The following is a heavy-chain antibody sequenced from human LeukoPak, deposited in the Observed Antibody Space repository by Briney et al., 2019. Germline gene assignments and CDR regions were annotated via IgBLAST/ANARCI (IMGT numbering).Heavy chain of an antibody. Sequence: SETLSLTCTVSNYSISSAYYWGWIRQPPGKGLEWIGSIYHSGIVYYNPSLKSRVTISVDTSKNQFSLRLRSVTAADTAVYYCATDGMVRGPDAWFDSWGQGTLVTVSS. D-gene: IGHD3-10*01. CDR3: ATDGMVRGPDAWFDS. V-gene: IGHV4-38-2*02. CDR2: IYHSGIV. CDR1: NYSISSAYY. J-gene: IGHJ5*01.